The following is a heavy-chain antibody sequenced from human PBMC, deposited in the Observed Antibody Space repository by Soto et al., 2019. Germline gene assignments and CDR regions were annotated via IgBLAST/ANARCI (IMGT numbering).Heavy chain of an antibody. Sequence: GASVKVSCKASGYTFTGYYMHWVRQAPGQGLEWMGWINPNSGGTNYAQKFQGRVTMTRDTSISTAYMELSRLRSDDTAVYYCARDTVLWFGELFGYYYGMDVWGQGTTVTVSS. CDR1: GYTFTGYY. V-gene: IGHV1-2*02. CDR2: INPNSGGT. J-gene: IGHJ6*02. CDR3: ARDTVLWFGELFGYYYGMDV. D-gene: IGHD3-10*01.